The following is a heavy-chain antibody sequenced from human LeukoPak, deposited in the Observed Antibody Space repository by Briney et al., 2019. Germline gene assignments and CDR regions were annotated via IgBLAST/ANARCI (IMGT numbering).Heavy chain of an antibody. V-gene: IGHV3-21*01. D-gene: IGHD5-18*01. CDR1: GFAFSSYS. J-gene: IGHJ4*02. CDR3: AREPTAMIL. Sequence: PGGSLRLSCAASGFAFSSYSMNWVRQTPGKGLEWVSSISSRSTYIYYADSVKGRFTISRDNAKNSLYLQMNSLRAEDTAVYYCAREPTAMILWGQGTLVTVSS. CDR2: ISSRSTYI.